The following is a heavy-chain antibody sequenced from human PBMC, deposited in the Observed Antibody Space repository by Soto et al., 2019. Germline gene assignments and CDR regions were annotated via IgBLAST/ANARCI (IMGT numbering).Heavy chain of an antibody. CDR2: ISYDGSNK. J-gene: IGHJ6*02. D-gene: IGHD6-19*01. CDR1: GFTFSSYA. CDR3: VNNRDSSGWYRYYYYYGMDV. V-gene: IGHV3-30-3*01. Sequence: PGGSLRLSCAASGFTFSSYAMHWVRQAPGKGLEWVAVISYDGSNKYYADSVKGRFTISRDNSKNTLYLQMNSLRAEDTAVYYCVNNRDSSGWYRYYYYYGMDVWGQGTTVTVSS.